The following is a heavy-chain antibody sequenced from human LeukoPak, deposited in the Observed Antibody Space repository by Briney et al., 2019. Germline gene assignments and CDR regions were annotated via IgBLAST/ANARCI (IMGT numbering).Heavy chain of an antibody. CDR3: AKDPRSIFGVVHFDY. J-gene: IGHJ4*02. CDR2: ISGSGGST. V-gene: IGHV3-23*01. CDR1: GFTFSSYA. Sequence: GGSLRLSCAASGFTFSSYAMSWVRQAPGKGLEWVSAISGSGGSTYYADSVKGRFTISRDNSKNTLYLQMNSLRAEGTAVYYCAKDPRSIFGVVHFDYWGQGTLVTVSS. D-gene: IGHD3-3*01.